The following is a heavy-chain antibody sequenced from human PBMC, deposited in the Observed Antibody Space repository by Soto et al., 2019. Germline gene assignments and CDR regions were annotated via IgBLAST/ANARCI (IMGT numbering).Heavy chain of an antibody. CDR3: ARSQGGSSSLDIYYYYYYGMDV. CDR2: VIPIFGTP. D-gene: IGHD2-15*01. V-gene: IGHV1-69*01. CDR1: GGTFSTYA. Sequence: QVQLVQSGAEVKKPGSSVKVSCKAPGGTFSTYAISWVRQARGQGLEWMGGVIPIFGTPKYAQKFQGRVTITADESTSTGYMELRSLRSEDTAVYYCARSQGGSSSLDIYYYYYYGMDVWGQRTTVTVSS. J-gene: IGHJ6*02.